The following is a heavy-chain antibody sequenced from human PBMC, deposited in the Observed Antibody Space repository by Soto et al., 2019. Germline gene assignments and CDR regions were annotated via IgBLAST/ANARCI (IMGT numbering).Heavy chain of an antibody. Sequence: EVQLVESGGDLVQPGGSLRLSCGASGFTFSSYDFHWVRQATGKGLEWVSGVGTAGDTYYAGPVKGRFIMSRENAKNSVSPHMNSVSAWDEGEYYYHWGAEGCYSLVQGTLVVVSS. J-gene: IGHJ4*02. CDR3: HWGAEGCYS. V-gene: IGHV3-13*01. D-gene: IGHD3-16*01. CDR2: VGTAGDT. CDR1: GFTFSSYD.